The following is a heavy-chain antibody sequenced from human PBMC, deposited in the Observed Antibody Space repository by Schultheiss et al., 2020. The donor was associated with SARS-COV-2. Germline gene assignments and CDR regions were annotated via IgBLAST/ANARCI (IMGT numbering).Heavy chain of an antibody. Sequence: TLSLTCTVSGGSITSNYYGAWIRQPPGKALEWLALIYWDDDKRYSPSLKSRLTITKDTSKNQVVLTMTNMDPVNTATYYCAHRGCSSTSCYTNFDYWGQGTLVTVSS. CDR1: GGSITSNYY. V-gene: IGHV2-5*02. J-gene: IGHJ4*02. CDR3: AHRGCSSTSCYTNFDY. D-gene: IGHD2-2*02. CDR2: IYWDDDK.